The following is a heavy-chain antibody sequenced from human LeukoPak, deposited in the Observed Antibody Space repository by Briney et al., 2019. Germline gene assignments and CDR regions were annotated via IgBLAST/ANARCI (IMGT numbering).Heavy chain of an antibody. CDR2: IIPIFGTA. D-gene: IGHD1-14*01. Sequence: GASVKVSCKASGGTFSSYAISWVRQAPGQGLEWMGGIIPIFGTANYAQKFQGRVTITTDESTSTAYMELSSLRSEDTAVYYCARIKDPEGYYYMDVWGKGTTVTVSS. CDR3: ARIKDPEGYYYMDV. V-gene: IGHV1-69*05. CDR1: GGTFSSYA. J-gene: IGHJ6*03.